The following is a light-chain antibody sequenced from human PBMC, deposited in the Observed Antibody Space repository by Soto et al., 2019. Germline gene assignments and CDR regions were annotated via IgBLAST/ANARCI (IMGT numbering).Light chain of an antibody. V-gene: IGKV3-15*01. CDR2: GAS. CDR1: QSVSSN. Sequence: EIVMTQSPATLSVSPGERATLSCRASQSVSSNLAWYQQKPGQAPRLLIYGASTRATGIPARFSGSGSGTDFTLTISRLEPEDFAVYYCQQYGSSRWTFGQGTKV. J-gene: IGKJ1*01. CDR3: QQYGSSRWT.